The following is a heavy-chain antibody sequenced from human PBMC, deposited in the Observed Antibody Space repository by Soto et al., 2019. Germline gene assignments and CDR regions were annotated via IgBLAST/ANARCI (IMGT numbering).Heavy chain of an antibody. CDR3: TRSYCSGNSCYSNDAFDI. CDR1: GYTFTGDY. D-gene: IGHD2-15*01. CDR2: INPNSGGT. J-gene: IGHJ3*02. V-gene: IGHV1-2*04. Sequence: ASVKVSCKASGYTFTGDYIHLVRQAPGQGLEWMGWINPNSGGTNYAQKFQGWVTMTRDTSISTAYMELSRLRSDDTAVYYCTRSYCSGNSCYSNDAFDIWGQGTMVTVSS.